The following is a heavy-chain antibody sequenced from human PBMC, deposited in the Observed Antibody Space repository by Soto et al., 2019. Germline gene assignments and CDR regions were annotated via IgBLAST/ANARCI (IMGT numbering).Heavy chain of an antibody. D-gene: IGHD6-6*01. J-gene: IGHJ4*02. CDR1: GFTFSSYA. CDR3: ASLSIAADGYFDY. CDR2: ISYDGSNK. Sequence: QVQLVESGGGVVQPGRSLRLSCAASGFTFSSYAMHWVRQAPGKGLEWVAVISYDGSNKYYADSVKGRFTISRDNSKNTLYLQMNSLRAEDTAVYYCASLSIAADGYFDYWGQGTLVTVSS. V-gene: IGHV3-30-3*01.